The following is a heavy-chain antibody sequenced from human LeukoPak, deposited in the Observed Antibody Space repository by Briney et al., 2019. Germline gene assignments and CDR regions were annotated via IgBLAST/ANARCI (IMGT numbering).Heavy chain of an antibody. V-gene: IGHV4-59*12. CDR1: GGSISPYY. CDR2: IFHSGIT. Sequence: PSETLSLTCSVSGGSISPYYWSWFRQPPGKGLEWIGYIFHSGITTYNPSLKSRVTISLDSSKNQFFLRLTSVTAADTAAYYCARDHYGSGSYKAYFDYWGHGIQVTVSS. D-gene: IGHD3-10*01. CDR3: ARDHYGSGSYKAYFDY. J-gene: IGHJ4*01.